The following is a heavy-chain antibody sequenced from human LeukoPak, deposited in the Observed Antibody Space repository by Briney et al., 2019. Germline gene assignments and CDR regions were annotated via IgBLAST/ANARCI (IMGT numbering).Heavy chain of an antibody. CDR1: GGSISSYY. CDR3: ARERGVGATTFYYYYVDV. CDR2: IYYSGST. J-gene: IGHJ6*03. D-gene: IGHD1-26*01. Sequence: SSETLSLTCTVSGGSISSYYWSWIRQPPGKGLEWIGYIYYSGSTNYNPSLKSRVTISVDTSKNQFSLKLSSVTAADAAVYYCARERGVGATTFYYYYVDVWGKGTTVTVSS. V-gene: IGHV4-59*01.